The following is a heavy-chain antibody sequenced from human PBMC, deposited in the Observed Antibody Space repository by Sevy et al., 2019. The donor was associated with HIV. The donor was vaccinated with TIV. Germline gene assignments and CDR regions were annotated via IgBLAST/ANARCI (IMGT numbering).Heavy chain of an antibody. J-gene: IGHJ5*02. CDR2: IYYSGTT. D-gene: IGHD2-15*01. Sequence: SETLSLTCSVSHASISSSSYYWGWVRQPPGKALEWIGIIYYSGTTYYSPSHKSRVTISVDTSKNQFFLDLRSMTATDTAVYYCVRHSDSRRLSWLDTWGQGILVTVSS. CDR1: HASISSSSYY. CDR3: VRHSDSRRLSWLDT. V-gene: IGHV4-39*01.